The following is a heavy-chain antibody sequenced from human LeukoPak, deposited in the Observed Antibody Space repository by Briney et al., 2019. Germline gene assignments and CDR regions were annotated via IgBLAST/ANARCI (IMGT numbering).Heavy chain of an antibody. CDR2: IYYTGST. CDR1: GGSISSGGYF. Sequence: SETLSLTCTVSGGSISSGGYFWTWIRQHPGKGLEWIGHIYYTGSTYYNPSLKSRVTILADTSKNQFSLKLSSVTAADTAVYYCARDGGYSGYDSPYYFDYWGQGTLVTVSS. D-gene: IGHD5-12*01. V-gene: IGHV4-30-4*08. CDR3: ARDGGYSGYDSPYYFDY. J-gene: IGHJ4*02.